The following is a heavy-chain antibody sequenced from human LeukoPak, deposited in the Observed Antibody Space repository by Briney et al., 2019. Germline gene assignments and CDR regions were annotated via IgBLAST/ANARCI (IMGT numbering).Heavy chain of an antibody. J-gene: IGHJ4*02. CDR2: ISWNSGSI. CDR1: GFTFDDYA. V-gene: IGHV3-9*03. CDR3: AKAGYSQSLDY. Sequence: GGSLRLSRAASGFTFDDYAMHWVRQAPGKGLEWVSGISWNSGSIGYADSVKGRFTISRDNAKNSLYLQMNSLRAEDMALYYCAKAGYSQSLDYWGQGTLVTVSS. D-gene: IGHD5-18*01.